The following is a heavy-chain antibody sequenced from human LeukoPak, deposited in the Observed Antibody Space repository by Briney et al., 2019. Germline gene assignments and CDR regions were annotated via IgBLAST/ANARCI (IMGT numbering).Heavy chain of an antibody. J-gene: IGHJ6*02. CDR3: ARAPYYYDSSGYPFRFSYYYYGMDV. Sequence: SETLSLTCAVYGGSFSGYYWSWIRQPPGKGLEWIGEINHSGSTNYNPSLKSRVTISVDTSKNQFSLKLSSVTAADTAVYYCARAPYYYDSSGYPFRFSYYYYGMDVWGQGTTVTVSS. CDR2: INHSGST. D-gene: IGHD3-22*01. V-gene: IGHV4-34*01. CDR1: GGSFSGYY.